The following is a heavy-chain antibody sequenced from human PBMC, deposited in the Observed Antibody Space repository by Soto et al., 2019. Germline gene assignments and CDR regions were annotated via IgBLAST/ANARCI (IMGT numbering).Heavy chain of an antibody. V-gene: IGHV2-5*01. CDR3: AHRGYGDYPRDNWFDP. Sequence: QITLRESGPTLVKTTQTLTLTCTFSGFSLNTAGAGVGWIRQPPGKALEWLALIYWNDDKRFSPSLKSKLTITKDTSRNQVVLTMTNMDPVDTATYYCAHRGYGDYPRDNWFDPWGQGTLVTVSS. CDR2: IYWNDDK. D-gene: IGHD4-17*01. CDR1: GFSLNTAGAG. J-gene: IGHJ5*02.